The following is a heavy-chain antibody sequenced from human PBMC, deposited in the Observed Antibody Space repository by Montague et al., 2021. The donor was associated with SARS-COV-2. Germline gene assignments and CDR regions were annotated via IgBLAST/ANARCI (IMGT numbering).Heavy chain of an antibody. V-gene: IGHV3-21*01. CDR2: ISPSDDYI. CDR1: GFSFSSYH. D-gene: IGHD5-12*01. J-gene: IGHJ4*02. CDR3: ARASWIVATVPDY. Sequence: SLRLSCAASGFSFSSYHMNWVRQAPGKGLEWVSSISPSDDYIYSADSLKGRFIISRDNAKNSLYLQMSSLRAEDTAIYYCARASWIVATVPDYWGQGTLVSVSS.